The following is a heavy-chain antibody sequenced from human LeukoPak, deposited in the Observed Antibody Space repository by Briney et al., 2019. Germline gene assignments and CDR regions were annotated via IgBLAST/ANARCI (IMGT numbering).Heavy chain of an antibody. Sequence: GGSLRLSCAASGFTFSSYGMHRVRQAPGKGLEWVSVIYSGGSTYYADSVKGRFTISRDNSKNTLYLQMNSLRAEDTAVYYCARVGRYYDSSGYYRSYWYFDLWGRGTLVTVSS. D-gene: IGHD3-22*01. CDR2: IYSGGST. CDR1: GFTFSSYG. V-gene: IGHV3-53*01. CDR3: ARVGRYYDSSGYYRSYWYFDL. J-gene: IGHJ2*01.